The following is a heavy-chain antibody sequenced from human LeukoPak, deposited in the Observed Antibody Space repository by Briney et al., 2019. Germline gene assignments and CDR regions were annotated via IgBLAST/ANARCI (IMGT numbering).Heavy chain of an antibody. CDR3: AREGLGAAAGTFDY. CDR2: ISGSGYNT. D-gene: IGHD6-13*01. J-gene: IGHJ4*02. V-gene: IGHV3-23*01. Sequence: GGSLRLSCAASGFTFSSYAMSWVGQAPGKGLAWGSIISGSGYNTDYADSVKGRFTISRDNSKNTLSLQMNSLRVDDTAVYYCAREGLGAAAGTFDYWGQGTLVTVSS. CDR1: GFTFSSYA.